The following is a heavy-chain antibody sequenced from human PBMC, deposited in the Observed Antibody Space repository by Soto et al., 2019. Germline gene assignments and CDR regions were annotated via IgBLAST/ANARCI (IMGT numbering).Heavy chain of an antibody. Sequence: GGSLRLSCAASGFTFSLDSIRWVRQAPGKGLEWVAAIWGDGSDKKYADSVKGRFTVSINKCKNTLYLQMNRLRGEETAVYFCAKSGDCTGTSGHLRGHFDSWGQGTLVTVSS. V-gene: IGHV3-33*08. CDR1: GFTFSLDS. CDR2: IWGDGSDK. D-gene: IGHD2-8*01. CDR3: AKSGDCTGTSGHLRGHFDS. J-gene: IGHJ4*02.